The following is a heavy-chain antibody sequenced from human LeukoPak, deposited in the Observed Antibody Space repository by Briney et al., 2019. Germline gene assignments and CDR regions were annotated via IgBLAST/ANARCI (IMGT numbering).Heavy chain of an antibody. CDR1: GYTFTSYA. CDR3: ARGRRLVVVAANGFNWFDP. J-gene: IGHJ5*02. CDR2: INTNTGNP. V-gene: IGHV7-4-1*02. Sequence: GASVKVACKASGYTFTSYAMNWVRQAPGQGLEWMGWINTNTGNPTYAQGFTGRFVFSLDTSVSTAYLQTSSLKAEDTAVYYCARGRRLVVVAANGFNWFDPWGQGTLVTVSS. D-gene: IGHD2-15*01.